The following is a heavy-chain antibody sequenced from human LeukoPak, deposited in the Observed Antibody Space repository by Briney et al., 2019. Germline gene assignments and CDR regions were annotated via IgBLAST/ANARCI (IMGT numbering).Heavy chain of an antibody. CDR2: ISSSGSTI. CDR1: GFTFSDYY. Sequence: GGSLRLSCAASGFTFSDYYMSRIRQAPGKGLEWVSYISSSGSTIYYADSVKGRFTISRDNSKNTLYLQMNSLRAEDTAVYYCAKVSYQRLFDYWGQGTLVTVSS. CDR3: AKVSYQRLFDY. V-gene: IGHV3-11*04. D-gene: IGHD2-2*01. J-gene: IGHJ4*02.